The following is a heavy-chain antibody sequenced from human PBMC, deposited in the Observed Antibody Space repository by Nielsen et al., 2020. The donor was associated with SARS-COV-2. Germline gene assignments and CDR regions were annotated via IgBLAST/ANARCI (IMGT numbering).Heavy chain of an antibody. CDR2: INPKNGGT. D-gene: IGHD1-26*01. CDR1: GYTFTAFY. V-gene: IGHV1-2*06. Sequence: ASVKVSCNASGYTFTAFYIHWVRHVPGQGLQWLGRINPKNGGTAYAQKYQGRVTMTRDTSKNQFSLKLSAVTAADTAVYYCARDRRGKGWELVLGYGMDVWGQGTTVTVSS. J-gene: IGHJ6*02. CDR3: ARDRRGKGWELVLGYGMDV.